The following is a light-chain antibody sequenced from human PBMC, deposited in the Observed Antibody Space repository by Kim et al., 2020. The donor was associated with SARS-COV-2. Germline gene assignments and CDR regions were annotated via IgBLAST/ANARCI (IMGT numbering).Light chain of an antibody. V-gene: IGLV6-57*02. CDR3: QSYGSVDRWV. CDR2: EDN. CDR1: RGSIADSY. Sequence: KTVTIACASSRGSIADSYVQWCQQRPGSATTTVIYEDNQRPSGVPDRFSGSIDSSSNSASLTISGLQTEDEAGYYCQSYGSVDRWVFGGGTQLTVL. J-gene: IGLJ3*02.